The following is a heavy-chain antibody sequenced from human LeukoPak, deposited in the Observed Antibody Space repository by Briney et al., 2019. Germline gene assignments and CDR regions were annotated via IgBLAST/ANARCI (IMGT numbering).Heavy chain of an antibody. D-gene: IGHD2-15*01. CDR3: AKDAIVYYYYYMDV. J-gene: IGHJ6*03. CDR2: ISYDGSNK. Sequence: GGSLRLSCAASGFTFSSYGMHWVRQAPGKGLEWVAVISYDGSNKYYADSVKGRFTISRDNSKNTLYLQMNSLRAEDTAIYYCAKDAIVYYYYYMDVWGKGTTVTVSS. CDR1: GFTFSSYG. V-gene: IGHV3-30*18.